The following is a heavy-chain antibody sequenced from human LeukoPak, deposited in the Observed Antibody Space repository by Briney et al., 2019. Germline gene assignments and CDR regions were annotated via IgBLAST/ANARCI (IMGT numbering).Heavy chain of an antibody. CDR3: AKRDYYDSSGYTYYYYYYGMDV. CDR1: GFTFSSYA. Sequence: GGSLRLSCAASGFTFSSYAMSWVRQAPGKGLEWVSAISGSGGSTYYADSVEGRFTISRDNSKNTLYLQMNSLRAEDTAVYYCAKRDYYDSSGYTYYYYYYGMDVWGQGTTVTVSS. J-gene: IGHJ6*02. V-gene: IGHV3-23*01. D-gene: IGHD3-22*01. CDR2: ISGSGGST.